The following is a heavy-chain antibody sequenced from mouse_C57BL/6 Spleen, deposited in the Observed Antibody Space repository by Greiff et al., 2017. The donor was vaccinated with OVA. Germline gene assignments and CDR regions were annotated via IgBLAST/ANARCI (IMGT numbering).Heavy chain of an antibody. J-gene: IGHJ2*01. D-gene: IGHD4-1*01. CDR3: AREGLGRNYFDY. CDR2: ISYDGSN. V-gene: IGHV3-6*01. Sequence: EVQLVESGPGLVKPSQSLSLTCSVTGYSITSGYYWNWIRQFPGNKLEWMGYISYDGSNNYNPSLKNRISITRDTSKNQFFLKLNSVTTEDTATYYCAREGLGRNYFDYWGQGTTLTVSS. CDR1: GYSITSGYY.